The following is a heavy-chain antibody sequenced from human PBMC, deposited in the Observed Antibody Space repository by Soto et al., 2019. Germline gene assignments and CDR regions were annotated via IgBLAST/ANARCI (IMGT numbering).Heavy chain of an antibody. D-gene: IGHD3-3*01. CDR2: ISAYNGNT. J-gene: IGHJ6*02. CDR1: GYTFTSYG. V-gene: IGHV1-18*04. Sequence: ASVKVSCKASGYTFTSYGISWVRQAPGQGLEWMGWISAYNGNTNYAQKLQGRVTMTTDTSTSTAYMELRSLRSDDTAVYYCARDQDFWSGYRRYYYGMDVWGQGTTVTVSS. CDR3: ARDQDFWSGYRRYYYGMDV.